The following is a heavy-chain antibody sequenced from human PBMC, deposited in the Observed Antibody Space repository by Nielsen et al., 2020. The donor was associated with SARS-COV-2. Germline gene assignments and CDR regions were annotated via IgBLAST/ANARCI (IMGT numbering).Heavy chain of an antibody. Sequence: LRLSCTVSGGSISSGSYYWSWIRRPAGKGLEWIGRIYTSGSTNYNPSLKSRVTISVDTSKNQFSLKLSSVTAADTAVYYCAREGPQRIAALRWGQGTLVTVSS. CDR3: AREGPQRIAALR. D-gene: IGHD6-6*01. J-gene: IGHJ4*02. CDR1: GGSISSGSYY. V-gene: IGHV4-61*02. CDR2: IYTSGST.